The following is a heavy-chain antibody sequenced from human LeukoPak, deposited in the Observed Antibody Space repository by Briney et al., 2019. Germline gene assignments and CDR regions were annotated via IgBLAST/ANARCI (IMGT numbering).Heavy chain of an antibody. CDR3: ARGGGDCSSTSCYAFDI. J-gene: IGHJ3*02. D-gene: IGHD2-2*01. V-gene: IGHV4-59*12. CDR1: GGSISSYY. Sequence: SETLSLTCTVSGGSISSYYWSWIRQPLGKGLEWIGYIYYSGSTNYNPSLKSRVTISVDTSKNQFSLKLSSVTAADTAVYYCARGGGDCSSTSCYAFDIWGQGTMVTVSS. CDR2: IYYSGST.